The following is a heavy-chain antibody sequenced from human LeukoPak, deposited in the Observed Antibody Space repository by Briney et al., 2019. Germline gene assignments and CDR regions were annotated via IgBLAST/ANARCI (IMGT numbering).Heavy chain of an antibody. Sequence: GASVKVSCKASGYTFTGYYMHWVRQAPGQGLEWMGWINPNSGGTNYAQKFLGRVTMTRDTSISTAYMELSRLRSDDTAVYYCARINYDSSGAKYYFDYWGQGTLVTVSS. CDR1: GYTFTGYY. V-gene: IGHV1-2*02. D-gene: IGHD3-22*01. CDR3: ARINYDSSGAKYYFDY. CDR2: INPNSGGT. J-gene: IGHJ4*01.